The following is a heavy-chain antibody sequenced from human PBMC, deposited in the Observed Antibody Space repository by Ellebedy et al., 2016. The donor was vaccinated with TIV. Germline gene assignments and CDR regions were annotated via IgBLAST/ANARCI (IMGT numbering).Heavy chain of an antibody. D-gene: IGHD3-10*01. Sequence: NLQGRVTMTTDTSTSTAYMELRSLRSEDTAVYYCASAYGSGSFDYWGQGTLVTVSS. J-gene: IGHJ4*02. CDR3: ASAYGSGSFDY. V-gene: IGHV1-18*01.